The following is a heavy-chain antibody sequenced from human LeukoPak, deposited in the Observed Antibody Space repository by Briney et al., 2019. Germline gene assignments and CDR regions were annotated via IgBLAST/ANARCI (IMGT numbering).Heavy chain of an antibody. CDR3: ARDDSAVAGTVYYFDY. Sequence: PGGSLRLSCAASGFTFSSYSMNWVRQAPGKGLEWVSVIYAGGTTYYADSVKGRFTISRDNSKNTLYLQMNSLRAEDTAVYYCARDDSAVAGTVYYFDYWGQGTLDTVSS. D-gene: IGHD6-19*01. V-gene: IGHV3-66*01. CDR1: GFTFSSYS. CDR2: IYAGGTT. J-gene: IGHJ4*02.